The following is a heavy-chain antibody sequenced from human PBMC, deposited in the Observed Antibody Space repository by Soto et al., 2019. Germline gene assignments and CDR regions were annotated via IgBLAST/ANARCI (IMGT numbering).Heavy chain of an antibody. CDR2: IIPIFGTA. V-gene: IGHV1-69*06. CDR1: GGTFSSYA. CDR3: AREDIAVAGTFDY. J-gene: IGHJ4*02. Sequence: SVKVSCTASGGTFSSYAISWVRQAPGQGLEWMGGIIPIFGTANYAQKFQGRVTITADKSTSTAYMELSSLRSEDTAVYYCAREDIAVAGTFDYWGQGTLVTVSS. D-gene: IGHD6-19*01.